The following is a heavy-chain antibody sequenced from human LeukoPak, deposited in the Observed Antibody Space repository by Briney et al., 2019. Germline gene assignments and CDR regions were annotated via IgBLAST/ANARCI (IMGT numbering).Heavy chain of an antibody. Sequence: ASAKVSCKASGYTFTSYYMHWVRQAPGQGLEWMGIINPSGGSTSYAQKFQGRVTMTRDTSTSTVYMELSSLRSEDAAVYYCARDWYGAAHDYWGQGTLVTVSS. CDR1: GYTFTSYY. D-gene: IGHD6-6*01. CDR3: ARDWYGAAHDY. CDR2: INPSGGST. J-gene: IGHJ4*02. V-gene: IGHV1-46*01.